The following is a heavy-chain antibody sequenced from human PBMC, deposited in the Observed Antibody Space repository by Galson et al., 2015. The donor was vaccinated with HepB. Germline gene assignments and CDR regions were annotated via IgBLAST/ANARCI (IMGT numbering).Heavy chain of an antibody. D-gene: IGHD3-10*01. CDR2: IWFDGSNK. CDR3: AREYGSGSGDALDM. CDR1: GFTFSNYA. Sequence: SLRLSCAASGFTFSNYAMHWVRQAPGKGLEWVAVIWFDGSNKYYADSVKGRFTISRDESKNTLSLQMNSLRAEDTAVYYCAREYGSGSGDALDMWGQGTMVTVSS. V-gene: IGHV3-33*08. J-gene: IGHJ3*02.